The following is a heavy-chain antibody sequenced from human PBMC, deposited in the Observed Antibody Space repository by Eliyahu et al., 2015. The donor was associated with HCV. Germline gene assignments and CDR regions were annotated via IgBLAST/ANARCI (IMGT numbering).Heavy chain of an antibody. CDR2: ISYDGSNK. V-gene: IGHV3-30-3*01. Sequence: SYAMHWVRQAPGKGLEWVAVISYDGSNKYYADSVKGRFTISRDNSKNTLYLQMNSLRAEDTAVYYCARDGVGILTGTMNYGMDVWGQGTTVTVSS. CDR3: ARDGVGILTGTMNYGMDV. CDR1: SYA. J-gene: IGHJ6*02. D-gene: IGHD3-9*01.